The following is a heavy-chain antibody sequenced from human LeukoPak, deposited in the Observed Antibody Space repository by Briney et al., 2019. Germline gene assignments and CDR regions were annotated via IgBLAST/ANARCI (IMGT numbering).Heavy chain of an antibody. D-gene: IGHD3-3*01. V-gene: IGHV3-9*01. CDR1: GFTFDNYA. CDR2: ISWNSGSI. J-gene: IGHJ5*02. CDR3: ARDKRPHDFWSGYYVGWFDP. Sequence: GGSLRLSCAASGFTFDNYAMHWVRQAPGKGLEWVSGISWNSGSIGYADSVKGRFTISRDNAKNSLYLQMNSLRAEDTAVYYCARDKRPHDFWSGYYVGWFDPWGQGTLVTVSS.